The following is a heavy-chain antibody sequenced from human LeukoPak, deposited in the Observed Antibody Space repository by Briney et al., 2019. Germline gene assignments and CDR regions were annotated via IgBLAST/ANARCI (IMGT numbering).Heavy chain of an antibody. D-gene: IGHD4-17*01. CDR2: ISSSCSTI. CDR3: ARDLGSDDYGDYGGASDYYGMDV. CDR1: GFTFSDYY. J-gene: IGHJ6*02. Sequence: GGSLRLSCAASGFTFSDYYMSWIRQAPGKGLEWVSYISSSCSTIYYAASVKGRFTISRDNAKNSLYLQMNSLRAEDTAVYYCARDLGSDDYGDYGGASDYYGMDVWGQGATVTVSS. V-gene: IGHV3-11*01.